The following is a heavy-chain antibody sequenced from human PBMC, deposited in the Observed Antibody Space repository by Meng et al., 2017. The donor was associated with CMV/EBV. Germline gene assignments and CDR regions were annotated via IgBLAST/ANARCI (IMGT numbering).Heavy chain of an antibody. Sequence: GGPLRPPCAASGFTFDSYPMHWVRQAPGRGLEWVALISYDGANKYYADSVKGRFTISRDNSKNTLYLQMSSLRAGDTAVYYCARGEDYFDFYFFDLWGQGALVTVSS. D-gene: IGHD3-22*01. CDR3: ARGEDYFDFYFFDL. CDR2: ISYDGANK. J-gene: IGHJ4*02. CDR1: GFTFDSYP. V-gene: IGHV3-30*04.